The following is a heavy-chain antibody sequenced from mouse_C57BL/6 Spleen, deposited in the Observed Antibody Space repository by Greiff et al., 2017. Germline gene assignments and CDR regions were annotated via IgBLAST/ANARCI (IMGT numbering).Heavy chain of an antibody. Sequence: VQLKESGPGLVQPSQSLSITCTVSGFSLTSYGVHWVRQSPGKGLEWLGVIWRGGSTDYNAAFMSRLSITKDNSKSQVFFKMNSLQADDTAIYYCAKKGYYGSSYGYFDVWGTGTTVTVSS. CDR2: IWRGGST. CDR1: GFSLTSYG. D-gene: IGHD1-1*01. J-gene: IGHJ1*03. V-gene: IGHV2-5*01. CDR3: AKKGYYGSSYGYFDV.